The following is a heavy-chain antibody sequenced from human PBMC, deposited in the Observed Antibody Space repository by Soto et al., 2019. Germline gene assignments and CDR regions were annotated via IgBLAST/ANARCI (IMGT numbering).Heavy chain of an antibody. CDR2: ISYDGSNK. CDR3: AKELRYCSSTSCYGSRYGMDV. D-gene: IGHD2-2*01. J-gene: IGHJ6*02. CDR1: GFTFSSYG. V-gene: IGHV3-30*18. Sequence: VGSLRLSCAASGFTFSSYGMHWVRQAPGKGLEWVAVISYDGSNKYYADSVKGRFTISRDNSKNTLYLQMNSLRAEDTAVYYCAKELRYCSSTSCYGSRYGMDVWGQGTTVTVSS.